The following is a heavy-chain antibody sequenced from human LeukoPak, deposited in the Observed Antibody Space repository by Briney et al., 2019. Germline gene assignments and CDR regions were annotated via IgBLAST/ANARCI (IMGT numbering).Heavy chain of an antibody. CDR1: GFLISNDV. J-gene: IGHJ4*02. V-gene: IGHV3-23*01. CDR2: IGADGHSI. CDR3: ARRVGGTPDY. Sequence: GGSLRLSCAASGFLISNDVMTWVRQAPGKGLEWVSAIGADGHSIDYANSVKGRFTISRDNSKNTLYLQMNSLSAEDTALYYCARRVGGTPDYWGRGTLVTVSS. D-gene: IGHD1-26*01.